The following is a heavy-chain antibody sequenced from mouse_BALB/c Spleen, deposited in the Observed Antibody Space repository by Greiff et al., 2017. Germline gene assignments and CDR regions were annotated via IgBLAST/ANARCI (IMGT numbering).Heavy chain of an antibody. J-gene: IGHJ2*01. D-gene: IGHD1-1*01. CDR2: INPSSGYT. V-gene: IGHV1-4*01. CDR3: ARSLQLLRLYYFDY. Sequence: QVQLQQSGAELARPGASVKMSCKASGYTFTSYTMHWVKQRPGQGLEWIGYINPSSGYTNYNQKFKDKATLTADKSSSTAYMQLSSLTSEDSAVYYGARSLQLLRLYYFDYWGQGTTLTVSS. CDR1: GYTFTSYT.